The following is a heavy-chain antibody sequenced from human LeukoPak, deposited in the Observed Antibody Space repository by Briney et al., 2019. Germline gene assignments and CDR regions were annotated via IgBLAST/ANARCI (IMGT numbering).Heavy chain of an antibody. CDR2: IYYTGSS. V-gene: IGHV4-59*08. CDR3: ARGPYSYDSSGAFDI. D-gene: IGHD3-22*01. J-gene: IGHJ3*02. CDR1: GGSISNYY. Sequence: SETLSLTCNVSGGSISNYYWSWMRQPPGKGLEWIGYIYYTGSSNYNPSLKSRVTISVDTSNNQFSLKLSSVTAADTAVYFCARGPYSYDSSGAFDIWGQGTMVTVSS.